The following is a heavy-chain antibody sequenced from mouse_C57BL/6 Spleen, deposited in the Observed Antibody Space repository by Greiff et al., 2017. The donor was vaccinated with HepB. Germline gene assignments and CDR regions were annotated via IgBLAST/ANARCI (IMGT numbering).Heavy chain of an antibody. J-gene: IGHJ2*01. CDR3: ARFTTVGVFDY. Sequence: QVQLKESGAELVRPGASVKLSCKASGYTFTDYYINWVKQRPGQGLEWIARIYPGSGNTYYNEKFKGKATLTAEKSSSTAYMQLSSLTSEDSAVYFCARFTTVGVFDYWGQGTTLTVSS. D-gene: IGHD1-1*01. V-gene: IGHV1-76*01. CDR1: GYTFTDYY. CDR2: IYPGSGNT.